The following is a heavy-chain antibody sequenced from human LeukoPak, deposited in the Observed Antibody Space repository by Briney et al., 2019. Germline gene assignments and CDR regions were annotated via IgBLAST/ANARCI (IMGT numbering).Heavy chain of an antibody. V-gene: IGHV4-4*02. J-gene: IGHJ4*02. D-gene: IGHD1-14*01. CDR3: ARQWPEGDYLEY. CDR2: IYHSGST. CDR1: GGSISSNNC. Sequence: PSETLSLTCAVSGGSISSNNCWSWVRQPPGKGLEWIGEIYHSGSTNYNPSLKSRVTISVDKSKNQFSLKLSSVTAADTAVYYCARQWPEGDYLEYWGQGTLVTVSS.